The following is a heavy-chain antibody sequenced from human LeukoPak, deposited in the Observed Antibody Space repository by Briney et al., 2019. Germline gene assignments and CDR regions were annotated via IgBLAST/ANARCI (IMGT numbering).Heavy chain of an antibody. CDR1: GFTFSSYS. CDR3: ARSGYDYYYYYGMDV. CDR2: ISSSSSYI. J-gene: IGHJ6*02. D-gene: IGHD5-18*01. V-gene: IGHV3-21*01. Sequence: GGSLRLSCAASGFTFSSYSMNWVRQAPGKGLEWVSSISSSSSYIYYADSVKGRFAISRDNAKNSLYLQMNSLRAEDTAVYYCARSGYDYYYYYGMDVWGQGTTVTVSS.